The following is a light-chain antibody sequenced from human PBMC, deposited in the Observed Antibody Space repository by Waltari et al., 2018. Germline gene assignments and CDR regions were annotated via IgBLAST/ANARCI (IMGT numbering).Light chain of an antibody. Sequence: QSVLTQPPSVSGAPGQRVTISCTGSGSNIGAGYDVPWYPPLPRAAPKLLIYGSTSRPLGVPARFFGSTSGTSASLAITGLQAEDEADYYCQSYDTSLSVVFGGGTKLTVL. CDR1: GSNIGAGYD. V-gene: IGLV1-40*01. J-gene: IGLJ3*02. CDR3: QSYDTSLSVV. CDR2: GST.